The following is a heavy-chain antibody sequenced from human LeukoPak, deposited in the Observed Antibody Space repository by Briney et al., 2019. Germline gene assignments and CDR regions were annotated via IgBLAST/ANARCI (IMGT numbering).Heavy chain of an antibody. CDR2: INPNSGGT. CDR3: AREGLIAAAGTFDY. CDR1: GYTFTSYY. V-gene: IGHV1-2*02. J-gene: IGHJ4*02. Sequence: ASVKVSCKASGYTFTSYYMHWVRQAPGQGLEWMGWINPNSGGTNYAQKFQGRVTMTRDTSISTAYMELSRLRSDDTAVYYCAREGLIAAAGTFDYWGQGTLVTVSS. D-gene: IGHD6-13*01.